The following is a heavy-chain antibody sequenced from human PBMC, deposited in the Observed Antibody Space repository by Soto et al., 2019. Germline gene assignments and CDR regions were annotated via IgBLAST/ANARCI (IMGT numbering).Heavy chain of an antibody. Sequence: PSETLYLTCSVSGGSINNYYCSWIRQPPGKGLEWIGYIYYSGSPNYNPSLKSRVTISVDTSKNQFSLNLSSVTAADTAVYYCARAGAATLSDYWGQGTLVTVSS. CDR3: ARAGAATLSDY. J-gene: IGHJ4*02. D-gene: IGHD2-15*01. CDR1: GGSINNYY. V-gene: IGHV4-59*01. CDR2: IYYSGSP.